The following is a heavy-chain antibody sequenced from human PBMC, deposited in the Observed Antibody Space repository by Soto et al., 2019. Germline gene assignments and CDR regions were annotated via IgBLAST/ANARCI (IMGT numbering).Heavy chain of an antibody. J-gene: IGHJ6*02. V-gene: IGHV4-30-2*01. CDR1: GGSISSGAYS. CDR2: IYHSGST. D-gene: IGHD3-3*01. CDR3: ARVASFYDFWSGYYSIGMDV. Sequence: SETLSLTCAVSGGSISSGAYSWNWIRQPPGKGLEWIGYIYHSGSTYYNPSLKSRVTISVDRSKNQFSLKVSSVTAADTAVYYCARVASFYDFWSGYYSIGMDVWGRGTTVTVSS.